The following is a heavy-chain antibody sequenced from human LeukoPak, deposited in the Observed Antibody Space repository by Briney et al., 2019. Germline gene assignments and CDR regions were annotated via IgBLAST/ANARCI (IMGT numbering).Heavy chain of an antibody. J-gene: IGHJ4*02. CDR2: IYYSGST. CDR3: ARRQGGWSIFDY. Sequence: SETLSLTCTVSGGSISSYYWSWIRQPPGKGLEWIGYIYYSGSTNYNPSLKSRVTISVDTSKNQFSLKLSSVTAADTAVYYCARRQGGWSIFDYWGQGTLATVSS. D-gene: IGHD6-19*01. V-gene: IGHV4-59*01. CDR1: GGSISSYY.